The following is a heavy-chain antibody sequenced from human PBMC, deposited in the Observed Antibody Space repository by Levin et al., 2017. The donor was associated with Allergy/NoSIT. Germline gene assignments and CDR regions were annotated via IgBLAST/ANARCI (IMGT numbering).Heavy chain of an antibody. D-gene: IGHD5-12*01. CDR1: GFTFSSYA. CDR3: AKDRKWLRFDGIDYFDY. V-gene: IGHV3-23*01. Sequence: GESLKISCAASGFTFSSYAMSWVRQAPGKGLEWVSAISGSGGSTYYADSVKGRFTISRDKSKNTLYLQMNSLRAEDTAVYYCAKDRKWLRFDGIDYFDYWGQGTLVTVSS. J-gene: IGHJ4*02. CDR2: ISGSGGST.